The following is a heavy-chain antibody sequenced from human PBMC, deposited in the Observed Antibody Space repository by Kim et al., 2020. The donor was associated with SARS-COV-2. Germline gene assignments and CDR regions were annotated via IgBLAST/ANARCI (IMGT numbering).Heavy chain of an antibody. J-gene: IGHJ5*02. CDR1: GGSISSSSYY. CDR3: ARLIGWVVGATRVGA. D-gene: IGHD1-26*01. V-gene: IGHV4-39*01. Sequence: SETLSLTCTVSGGSISSSSYYWGWIRQPPGKGLEWIGSIYYSGSTYYNPSLKSRVTISVDTSKNQFSLKLSSVTAADTAVYYCARLIGWVVGATRVGAWGQGTLVTVSS. CDR2: IYYSGST.